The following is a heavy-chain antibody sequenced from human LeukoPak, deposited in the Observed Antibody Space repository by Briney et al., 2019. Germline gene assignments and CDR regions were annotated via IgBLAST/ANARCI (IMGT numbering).Heavy chain of an antibody. V-gene: IGHV3-74*01. Sequence: GGSLRLSCAASGFTFSSYWMHSVRQAPGKGLVWVSRINSDGSSTSYADSVKGRFTISRGNAKNTLYLQMNSLRAEDTAVYYCARDRNFWSAVGGYWGQGTLVTVSS. D-gene: IGHD3-3*01. CDR2: INSDGSST. CDR1: GFTFSSYW. J-gene: IGHJ4*02. CDR3: ARDRNFWSAVGGY.